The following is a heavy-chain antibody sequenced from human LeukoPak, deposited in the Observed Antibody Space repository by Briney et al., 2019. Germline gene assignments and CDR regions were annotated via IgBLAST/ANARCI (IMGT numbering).Heavy chain of an antibody. CDR2: INHDGSER. Sequence: PGGSLRLSCAASGFTFSDYWMTWVRQAPGKGLEWVANINHDGSERYYADSVKGRFTISRDNAKNSLYLQMNSLRAEDTAVYYCARDISPRSSSGWVDAFDIWGQGTLVTVSS. V-gene: IGHV3-7*01. CDR3: ARDISPRSSSGWVDAFDI. D-gene: IGHD6-19*01. CDR1: GFTFSDYW. J-gene: IGHJ3*02.